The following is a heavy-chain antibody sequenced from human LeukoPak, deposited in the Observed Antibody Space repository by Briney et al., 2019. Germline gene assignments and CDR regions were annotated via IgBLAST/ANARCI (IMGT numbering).Heavy chain of an antibody. Sequence: PGGSLRLSCAASGFTFSSYAMHWVRQAPGKGLEWVAVISYDGSNKYYADSVKGRFTISRDNSKNTLYLQMNSLRAEDTAVYHCARACDYVWGSVYGMDVWGQGTTVTVSS. CDR2: ISYDGSNK. CDR1: GFTFSSYA. D-gene: IGHD3-16*01. V-gene: IGHV3-30*04. CDR3: ARACDYVWGSVYGMDV. J-gene: IGHJ6*02.